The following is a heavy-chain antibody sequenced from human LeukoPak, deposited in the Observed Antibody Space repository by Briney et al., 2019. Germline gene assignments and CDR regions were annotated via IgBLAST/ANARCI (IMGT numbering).Heavy chain of an antibody. CDR3: ARAGALGGHDF. V-gene: IGHV4-4*02. J-gene: IGHJ4*02. CDR2: IYHSENT. D-gene: IGHD3-16*01. CDR1: GDSITSSNW. Sequence: SGTLSLTCAVSGDSITSSNWWSWVRQPPEKGLEWIGEIYHSENTNYNPPLKSRVTISLDKSKNQFSLKLKSVTAADTAVYYCARAGALGGHDFWGQGSPVTVSS.